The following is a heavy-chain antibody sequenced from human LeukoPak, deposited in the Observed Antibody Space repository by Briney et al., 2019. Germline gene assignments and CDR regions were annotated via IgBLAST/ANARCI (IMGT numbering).Heavy chain of an antibody. D-gene: IGHD2-15*01. Sequence: PGGPLRLSCAVSGITLSNYGMSWVRQAPGKGLEWVAGISDSGRSTNYADSVKGRFTISRDNPKNTLYLQMNSLRAEDAAVYFCAKRGVVIRVILVGFHKEAYYFDSWGQGALVTVSS. CDR1: GITLSNYG. V-gene: IGHV3-23*01. CDR3: AKRGVVIRVILVGFHKEAYYFDS. CDR2: ISDSGRST. J-gene: IGHJ4*02.